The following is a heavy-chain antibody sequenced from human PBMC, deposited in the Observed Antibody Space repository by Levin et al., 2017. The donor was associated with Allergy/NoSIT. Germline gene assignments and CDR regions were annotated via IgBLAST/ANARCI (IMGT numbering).Heavy chain of an antibody. Sequence: ASVKVSCKASGYTFTGYYMHWVRQAPGQGLEWMGRINPNSGGTNYAQKFQGRVTMTRDTSISTAYMELSRLRSDDTAVYYCARDGLFQQLARGRYYYYYYMDVWGKGTTVTVSS. V-gene: IGHV1-2*06. CDR3: ARDGLFQQLARGRYYYYYYMDV. D-gene: IGHD6-6*01. J-gene: IGHJ6*03. CDR1: GYTFTGYY. CDR2: INPNSGGT.